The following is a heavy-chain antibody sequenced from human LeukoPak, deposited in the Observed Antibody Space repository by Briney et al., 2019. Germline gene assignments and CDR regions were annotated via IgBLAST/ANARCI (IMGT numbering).Heavy chain of an antibody. V-gene: IGHV3-74*01. CDR1: AFTFSSYW. CDR3: ARGVAGYCTNGVCYPLDY. CDR2: INSDGSST. Sequence: LAGGSLRLSCAASAFTFSSYWMHWVRQAPGKGLVWVSCINSDGSSTSYAGSVKDRFTISRDNAKTTLYLQMSSLRAEDTAVYYCARGVAGYCTNGVCYPLDYWGQGTLVTVSS. J-gene: IGHJ4*02. D-gene: IGHD2-8*01.